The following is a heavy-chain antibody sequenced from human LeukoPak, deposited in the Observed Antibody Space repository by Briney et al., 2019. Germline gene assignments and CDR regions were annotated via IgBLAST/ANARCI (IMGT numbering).Heavy chain of an antibody. Sequence: GGSLRLSCAASGFTFSRYEMNSARQVPGKGLEWVSYISSSGSTIYYADSVKGRFTISRDNAKNSLYLQMNSLRAEDTAVYYCAREGEVYYYDSSGPIDYWGQGTLVTVSS. CDR3: AREGEVYYYDSSGPIDY. V-gene: IGHV3-48*03. D-gene: IGHD3-22*01. CDR2: ISSSGSTI. J-gene: IGHJ4*02. CDR1: GFTFSRYE.